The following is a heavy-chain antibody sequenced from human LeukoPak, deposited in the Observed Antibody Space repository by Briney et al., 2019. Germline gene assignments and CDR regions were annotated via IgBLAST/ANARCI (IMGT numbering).Heavy chain of an antibody. Sequence: GGSLRLSCAASGFSFSSFWMSWVRQAPGKGLEWVANIKYDGRETVYLDSVRGRLTISRDNAKNSLYLQMNSLRVDDTAVYYCARDEGATQTTYRFDYWGQGTLVTVSS. CDR1: GFSFSSFW. V-gene: IGHV3-7*01. CDR3: ARDEGATQTTYRFDY. CDR2: IKYDGRET. D-gene: IGHD2-15*01. J-gene: IGHJ4*02.